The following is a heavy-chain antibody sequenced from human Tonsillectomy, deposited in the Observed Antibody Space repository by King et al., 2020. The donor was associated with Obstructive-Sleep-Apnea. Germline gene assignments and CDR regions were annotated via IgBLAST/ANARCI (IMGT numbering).Heavy chain of an antibody. Sequence: IQLVQSGAEVKKPGESLRISCKGSGYSFTDFWIVWVRQMPGQGLEWMGMFYPDDSYVRYSPSFQGQITISAEKSISTAYLQWSSLKASDTAMYYCTRQGFGERNYFDPWGQGTLVTVSS. D-gene: IGHD3-10*01. CDR2: FYPDDSYV. J-gene: IGHJ5*02. V-gene: IGHV5-51*01. CDR1: GYSFTDFW. CDR3: TRQGFGERNYFDP.